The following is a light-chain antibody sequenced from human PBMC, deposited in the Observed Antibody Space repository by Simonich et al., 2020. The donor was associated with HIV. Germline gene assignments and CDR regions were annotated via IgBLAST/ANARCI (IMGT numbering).Light chain of an antibody. Sequence: SYELTQPPSVSVSPGQTASITCSGDKLGEKFACWYQQKPGQSPELVIYQNAKRPSGIPERFSGSNSGNTATLTISGTQAMDEADYYCQAWDSGLRVVFGGGTKLTVL. V-gene: IGLV3-1*01. J-gene: IGLJ2*01. CDR2: QNA. CDR1: KLGEKF. CDR3: QAWDSGLRVV.